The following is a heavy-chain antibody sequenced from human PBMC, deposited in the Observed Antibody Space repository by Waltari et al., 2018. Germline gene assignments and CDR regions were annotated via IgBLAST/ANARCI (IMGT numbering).Heavy chain of an antibody. CDR3: ARDHGRGLHLDT. D-gene: IGHD2-15*01. J-gene: IGHJ4*02. Sequence: QLRLQESGPGLVKPSGTLSLTCAVSGDSVSSSYWWSWVRQTPQRGLEWIGQVHGSGRANYNPSFATRVTVSLETSNNQFSLKVTSATAADTAVYYCARDHGRGLHLDTWGPGTLVTVS. CDR1: GDSVSSSYW. V-gene: IGHV4-4*02. CDR2: VHGSGRA.